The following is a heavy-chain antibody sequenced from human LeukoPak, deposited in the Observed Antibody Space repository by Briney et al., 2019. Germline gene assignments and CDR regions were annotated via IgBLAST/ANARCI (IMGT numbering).Heavy chain of an antibody. CDR3: ARNYYDSSGYSEYFQH. Sequence: ASVKVSCKASGYTSTSYDINWVRQATGQGLEWMGWMNPNSGNTGYAQKFQGRVTMTRNTSISTAYMELSSLRSEDTAVYYCARNYYDSSGYSEYFQHWGQGTLVTVSS. V-gene: IGHV1-8*01. CDR1: GYTSTSYD. CDR2: MNPNSGNT. J-gene: IGHJ1*01. D-gene: IGHD3-22*01.